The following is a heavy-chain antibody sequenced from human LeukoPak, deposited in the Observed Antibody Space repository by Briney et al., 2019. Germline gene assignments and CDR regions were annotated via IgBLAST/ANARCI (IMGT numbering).Heavy chain of an antibody. CDR3: ASPPIIAAAGDYAFDI. CDR2: INTNTENP. Sequence: ASVKVSCKASGYTFTSYAMNWVRQAPGQGLEWMGWINTNTENPTYAQGFTGRFVFSLDTSVSTAYLQISSLKAEDTAVYYCASPPIIAAAGDYAFDIWGQGTMVTVSS. D-gene: IGHD6-13*01. V-gene: IGHV7-4-1*02. J-gene: IGHJ3*02. CDR1: GYTFTSYA.